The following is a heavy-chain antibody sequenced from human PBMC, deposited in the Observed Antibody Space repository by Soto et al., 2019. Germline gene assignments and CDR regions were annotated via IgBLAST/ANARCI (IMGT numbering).Heavy chain of an antibody. CDR2: IYFSGST. V-gene: IGHV4-59*01. CDR3: ARCACNWDFDY. J-gene: IGHJ4*02. CDR1: VASISTYY. D-gene: IGHD7-27*01. Sequence: LSLTCTVSVASISTYYCSWIRQPPGTGLEGIGYIYFSGSTSYSPSLKSRVTISVDTSKHQFSLKLSPVTAADTGVYYCARCACNWDFDYWGQGTLVTVSS.